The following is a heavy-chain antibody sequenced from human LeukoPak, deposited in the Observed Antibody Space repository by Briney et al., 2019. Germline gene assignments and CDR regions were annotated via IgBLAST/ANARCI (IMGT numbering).Heavy chain of an antibody. CDR1: GGSISSYY. CDR3: ARNSNGYVGELDY. D-gene: IGHD5-18*01. V-gene: IGHV4-59*01. Sequence: SETLSLTCTVSGGSISSYYWSWIRQPPGKGLEWIGYIYYSGSTNYNPSLKSRVTISVDTSKNQFSLKLSSVTAADTAVYYCARNSNGYVGELDYWGQGTLVTVSS. CDR2: IYYSGST. J-gene: IGHJ4*02.